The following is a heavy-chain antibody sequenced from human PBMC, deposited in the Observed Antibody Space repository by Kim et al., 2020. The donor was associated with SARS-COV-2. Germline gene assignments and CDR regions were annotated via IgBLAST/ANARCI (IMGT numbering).Heavy chain of an antibody. Sequence: SGGTNYAKKFQGRVTMTRDTSISTAYMELSRLRSDDTAVYYCASHTAVGYWGQGTLVTVSS. J-gene: IGHJ4*02. D-gene: IGHD5-18*01. CDR2: SGGT. CDR3: ASHTAVGY. V-gene: IGHV1-2*02.